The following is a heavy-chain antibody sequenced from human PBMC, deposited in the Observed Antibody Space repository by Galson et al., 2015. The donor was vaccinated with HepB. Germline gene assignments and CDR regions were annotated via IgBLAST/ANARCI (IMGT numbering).Heavy chain of an antibody. CDR1: GFAFDTHA. J-gene: IGHJ5*01. D-gene: IGHD5-18*01. CDR2: ISGNGAST. CDR3: AKGYGLFDS. Sequence: SLRLSCAASGFAFDTHAMSWVRQAPGRGLEWISGISGNGASTFYADSVKGRFTVSGDNSNNMLYLQMNSLRAEDAGLYFCAKGYGLFDSWGQGILVTVSS. V-gene: IGHV3-23*01.